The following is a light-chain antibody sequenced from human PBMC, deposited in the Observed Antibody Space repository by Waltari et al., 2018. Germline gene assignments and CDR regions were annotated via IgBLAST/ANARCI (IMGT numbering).Light chain of an antibody. Sequence: HSALTQPASVTGSPGQSVTIPCTGTSRDIGSFDLVSWFQQHPGEAPKLIIHGAMKRPSGVSSRYSGSKSGVTASLTISGLRADDEADYYCCAYAGNSVYVFGTGTKVTVL. J-gene: IGLJ1*01. V-gene: IGLV2-23*01. CDR2: GAM. CDR3: CAYAGNSVYV. CDR1: SRDIGSFDL.